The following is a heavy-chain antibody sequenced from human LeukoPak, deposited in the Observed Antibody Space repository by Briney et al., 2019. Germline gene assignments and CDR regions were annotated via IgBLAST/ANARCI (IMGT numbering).Heavy chain of an antibody. CDR2: INHSGST. V-gene: IGHV4-34*01. CDR1: GGSFSGYY. D-gene: IGHD3-22*01. J-gene: IGHJ4*02. Sequence: PSETLSLTCAVYGGSFSGYYWSWIRQPPGKGLEWIGEINHSGSTNYNPSLKSRVTISVDTSKNQFSLKLSSVTAADTAVYYCASFRDSSGKFDYWGQRTLVTVSS. CDR3: ASFRDSSGKFDY.